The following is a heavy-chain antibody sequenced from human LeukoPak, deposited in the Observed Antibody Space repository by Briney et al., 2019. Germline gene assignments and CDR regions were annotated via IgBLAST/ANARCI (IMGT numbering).Heavy chain of an antibody. D-gene: IGHD3-10*01. J-gene: IGHJ3*02. CDR2: IWYDASNI. CDR1: GFTFDDYG. V-gene: IGHV3-33*08. CDR3: ASLLDAFDI. Sequence: GGSLRLSCAASGFTFDDYGMSWVRQAPGKGLEWVAAIWYDASNIYYADSLKGRFTISRDNSKNTLYLQMNNLRAEDTAVYYCASLLDAFDIWGQGTMVTVSS.